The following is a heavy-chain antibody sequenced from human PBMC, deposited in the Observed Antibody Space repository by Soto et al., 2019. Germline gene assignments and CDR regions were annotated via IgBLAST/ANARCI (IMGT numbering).Heavy chain of an antibody. V-gene: IGHV3-30*18. D-gene: IGHD3-10*01. CDR3: AKDWSGGSYFIDN. CDR2: ISNDGNRK. Sequence: QVQLVESGGGVVQPGESLRLSCAASGFTFSENGMHWVRQAPGKGLEWVALISNDGNRKYYSDSVKGRLTISRDNSKNTLFAQMNSLRAEDTAVYYFAKDWSGGSYFIDNWGQGALVTVSS. J-gene: IGHJ4*02. CDR1: GFTFSENG.